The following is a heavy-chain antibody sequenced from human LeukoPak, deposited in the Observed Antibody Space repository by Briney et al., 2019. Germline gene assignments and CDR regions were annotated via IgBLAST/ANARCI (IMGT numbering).Heavy chain of an antibody. CDR3: ARIRYGSGSYYGFDDAFDI. D-gene: IGHD3-10*01. CDR1: GFTFRSYG. V-gene: IGHV3-30*12. CDR2: ISYDGSNK. J-gene: IGHJ3*02. Sequence: GGSLRLSCAASGFTFRSYGMHWVRQAPGKGLEWVALISYDGSNKYYADSVKGRFTISRDNAKNSLYLQMNSLRAEDTAVYYCARIRYGSGSYYGFDDAFDIWGQGTMVTVSS.